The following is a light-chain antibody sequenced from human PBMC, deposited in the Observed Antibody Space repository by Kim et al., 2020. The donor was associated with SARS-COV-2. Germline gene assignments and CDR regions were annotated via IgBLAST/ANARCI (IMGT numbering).Light chain of an antibody. CDR1: SNDVGAYNY. CDR2: DVS. J-gene: IGLJ2*01. V-gene: IGLV2-11*01. Sequence: QSALTQPRSVSGSPGQSVTISCSGTSNDVGAYNYVSWYQQHPGKAPKLMISDVSERPSGVPDRFSAFKSGNTATLTISGLQAEDEADYYCCSYAGRYTVHVFGGGTQLTVL. CDR3: CSYAGRYTVHV.